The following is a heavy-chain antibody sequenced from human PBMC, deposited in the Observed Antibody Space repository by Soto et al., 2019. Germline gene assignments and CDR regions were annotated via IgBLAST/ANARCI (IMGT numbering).Heavy chain of an antibody. Sequence: SETLSLTCTVSGGSISSYYWSWIRQPPGKGLEWIGYIYYSGSTNYNPSLKSRVTISVDTSKNQFSLKLSSVTAADTAVYYCARGIDYWGQGTLVTVSS. CDR1: GGSISSYY. CDR2: IYYSGST. V-gene: IGHV4-59*01. J-gene: IGHJ4*02. CDR3: ARGIDY.